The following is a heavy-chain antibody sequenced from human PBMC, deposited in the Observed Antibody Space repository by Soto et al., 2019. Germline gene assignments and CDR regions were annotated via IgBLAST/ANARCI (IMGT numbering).Heavy chain of an antibody. V-gene: IGHV3-9*01. CDR1: GFIFDDYS. CDR3: AKRAARSGFHPFDS. D-gene: IGHD3-3*01. CDR2: ISWDSVFI. J-gene: IGHJ4*02. Sequence: GGSLRLSCAGSGFIFDDYSIHWVRQAPGKGLEWVSGISWDSVFIAYADSVKGRFAISRDNARNTLYLQMNSLRPEDTAFYYCAKRAARSGFHPFDSWGQGTLVTVSS.